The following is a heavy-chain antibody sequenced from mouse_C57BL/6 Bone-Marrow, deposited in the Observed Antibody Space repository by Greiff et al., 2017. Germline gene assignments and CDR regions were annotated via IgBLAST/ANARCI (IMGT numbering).Heavy chain of an antibody. CDR2: SRNKANDYTT. Sequence: DVMLVESGGGLVQPGGSLRLSCATSGFTFSDFYMAWVRQPPGRRLEWIAASRNKANDYTTEYSASVKGRFIVSRDTSQSILYLPLDAVRGEDPAIYYCARDYCGSSYWYFDVWGAGTTVTVSS. CDR3: ARDYCGSSYWYFDV. D-gene: IGHD1-1*01. V-gene: IGHV7-1*02. J-gene: IGHJ1*01. CDR1: GFTFSDFY.